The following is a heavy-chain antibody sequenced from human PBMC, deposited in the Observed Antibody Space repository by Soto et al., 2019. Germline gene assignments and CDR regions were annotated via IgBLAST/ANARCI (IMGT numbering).Heavy chain of an antibody. Sequence: QVQLQESGPGLVKPSQTLSLTCTVSGGSISSAGYYWSWIRQHPGKGLEWIGYIYYSGGTNYNPSLKSRVTISVDTSKNQFSLKLSSVTAADTAVYYCAREEGGGYDHRWFDPWGQGTLVTVSS. J-gene: IGHJ5*02. CDR1: GGSISSAGYY. CDR2: IYYSGGT. D-gene: IGHD5-12*01. CDR3: AREEGGGYDHRWFDP. V-gene: IGHV4-31*03.